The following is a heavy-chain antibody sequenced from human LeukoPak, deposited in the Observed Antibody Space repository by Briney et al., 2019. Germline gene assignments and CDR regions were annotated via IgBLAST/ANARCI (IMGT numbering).Heavy chain of an antibody. J-gene: IGHJ5*02. V-gene: IGHV4-61*01. CDR1: GGSVSSGSYY. CDR3: ATAPTITIFGVVIKQAWFDP. CDR2: IYYSGST. Sequence: SETLSLTCTVSGGSVSSGSYYWSWIRQPPGKGLEWIGYIYYSGSTNYNPSLKSRVTISVDTSKNQFSLKLSSVTAADTAVYYCATAPTITIFGVVIKQAWFDPWGQGTLVTVSS. D-gene: IGHD3-3*01.